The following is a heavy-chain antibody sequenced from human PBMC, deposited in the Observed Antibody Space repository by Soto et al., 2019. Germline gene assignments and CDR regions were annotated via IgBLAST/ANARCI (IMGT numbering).Heavy chain of an antibody. Sequence: PGGSLRLSCAASGFTFSSYAMHLVRQTRGKGLEWVDVISYDGSNKYYADSVKGRFTISRDNSKNTLYLQMNSLRAEDTAVYYCARDGPDYWGQGTLVTVSS. V-gene: IGHV3-30-3*01. CDR3: ARDGPDY. CDR1: GFTFSSYA. CDR2: ISYDGSNK. J-gene: IGHJ4*02.